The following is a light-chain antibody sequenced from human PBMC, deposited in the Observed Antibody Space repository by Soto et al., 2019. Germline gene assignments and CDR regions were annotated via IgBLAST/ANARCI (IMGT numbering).Light chain of an antibody. J-gene: IGKJ4*01. V-gene: IGKV3-20*01. CDR3: QQYGSSPLT. CDR1: QSVSSSY. Sequence: IVLTQSPATLSVSPGERATLSCRASQSVSSSYLAWYQQKPGQAPRLLIYGASSRATGIPDRFSGSGSGTDFTLTISRLEPEDFAVYYCQQYGSSPLTFGGGTKVDI. CDR2: GAS.